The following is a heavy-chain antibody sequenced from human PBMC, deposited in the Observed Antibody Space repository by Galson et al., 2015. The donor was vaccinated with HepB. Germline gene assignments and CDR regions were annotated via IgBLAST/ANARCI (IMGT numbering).Heavy chain of an antibody. CDR2: IKQDGSEK. J-gene: IGHJ4*02. D-gene: IGHD5-12*01. CDR1: GFTFSSYW. CDR3: ARSRIVATIPFDY. Sequence: SLRLSCAASGFTFSSYWMSWVRQAPGKGLEWVANIKQDGSEKYYVDSVKGRFTISRDNAKNSLYLQMNSLRAEDTAVYYCARSRIVATIPFDYWGQGTLVTVSS. V-gene: IGHV3-7*01.